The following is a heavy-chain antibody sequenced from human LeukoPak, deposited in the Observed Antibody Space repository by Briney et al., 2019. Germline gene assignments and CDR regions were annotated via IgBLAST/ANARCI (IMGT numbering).Heavy chain of an antibody. CDR3: TRDPLRYLRVGHYDY. Sequence: GGSLRLSCAASGFTFSTSAMNWVRQVPGKGLEWVASIDYDSSHIYYAASVRGRFTISRDNARNSVYLQMDSLRVEDTAVYYCTRDPLRYLRVGHYDYWGQGTLVAVSS. CDR2: IDYDSSHI. J-gene: IGHJ4*02. V-gene: IGHV3-21*01. CDR1: GFTFSTSA. D-gene: IGHD3-9*01.